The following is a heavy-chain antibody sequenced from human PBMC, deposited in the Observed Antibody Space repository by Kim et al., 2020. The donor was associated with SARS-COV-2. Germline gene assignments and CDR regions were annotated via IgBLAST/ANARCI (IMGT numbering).Heavy chain of an antibody. J-gene: IGHJ6*02. CDR3: ARMGKATVTSGWNYYYGMDV. CDR2: ISSSSSYI. CDR1: GFTFSSYS. V-gene: IGHV3-21*01. D-gene: IGHD4-4*01. Sequence: GGSLRLSCAASGFTFSSYSMNWVRQAPGKGLEWVSSISSSSSYIYYADSVKGRFTISRDNAKNSLYLQMNSLRAEDTAVYYCARMGKATVTSGWNYYYGMDVWGQGTTVTVSS.